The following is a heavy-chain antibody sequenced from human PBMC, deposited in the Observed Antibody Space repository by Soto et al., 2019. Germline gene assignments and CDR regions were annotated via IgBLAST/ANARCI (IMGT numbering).Heavy chain of an antibody. CDR2: ITSSGSYV. Sequence: GGSPRLSCVTSGFTFSRNTMNWVRQAPGKGLEWVASITSSGSYVYYADSVKGRFSASRDNAKNSLSLQMDSLRPDDTAIYFCVKDEGIEAMDVWGQGTTVTVSS. J-gene: IGHJ6*02. CDR3: VKDEGIEAMDV. V-gene: IGHV3-21*01. CDR1: GFTFSRNT. D-gene: IGHD3-3*02.